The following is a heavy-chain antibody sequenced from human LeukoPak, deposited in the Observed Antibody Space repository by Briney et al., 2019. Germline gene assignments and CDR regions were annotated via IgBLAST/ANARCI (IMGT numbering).Heavy chain of an antibody. D-gene: IGHD3-10*01. CDR1: GYTFTSYG. J-gene: IGHJ4*02. V-gene: IGHV1-18*01. Sequence: ASVKVSCKASGYTFTSYGISWVRQAPGQGLEWMGWISAYNGNTNYAQKLQGRVTMPTDTSTSTAYMELRSMRSDDTAVYYCAREVLWFGELNCWGQGTLVTVSS. CDR2: ISAYNGNT. CDR3: AREVLWFGELNC.